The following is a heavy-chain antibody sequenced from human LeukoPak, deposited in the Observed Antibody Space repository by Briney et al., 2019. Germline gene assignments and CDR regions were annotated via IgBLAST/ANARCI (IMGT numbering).Heavy chain of an antibody. CDR3: AKDGDDSIEH. CDR2: IRTDGSNK. J-gene: IGHJ4*02. D-gene: IGHD3-22*01. Sequence: GGSLRLSCAASGFTFSSYSMNWVRQAPGKGLDWVTFIRTDGSNKYYADSVKGRFTISRDNSKNTLYLQMNSLRAEDTAVYYCAKDGDDSIEHWGQGTLVTVPS. V-gene: IGHV3-30*02. CDR1: GFTFSSYS.